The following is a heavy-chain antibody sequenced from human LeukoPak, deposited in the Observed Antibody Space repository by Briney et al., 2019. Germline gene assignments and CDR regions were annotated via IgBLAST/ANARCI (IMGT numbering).Heavy chain of an antibody. CDR2: ISSSGSTI. V-gene: IGHV3-11*01. CDR1: GFTFSDYY. Sequence: GGSLRLSCAASGFTFSDYYMSWIRQAPGKGLEWVSYISSSGSTIYYADSVKGRFTISRDNSKNTLYLQMNSLRAEDTAVYYCAKDHGVSGASDYWGQGTLVTVSS. J-gene: IGHJ4*02. CDR3: AKDHGVSGASDY. D-gene: IGHD1-26*01.